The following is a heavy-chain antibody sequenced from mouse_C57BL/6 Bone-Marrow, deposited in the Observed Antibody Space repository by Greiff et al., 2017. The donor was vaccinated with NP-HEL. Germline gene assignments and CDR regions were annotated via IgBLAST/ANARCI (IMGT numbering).Heavy chain of an antibody. CDR3: ARSAGYYFDY. V-gene: IGHV1-26*01. CDR1: GYTFTDYY. J-gene: IGHJ2*01. D-gene: IGHD2-2*01. CDR2: INPHNGGT. Sequence: VQLQQSGPELVKPGASVKISCKASGYTFTDYYMNWVKQSHGKSLEWIGDINPHNGGTSYNQKFKGKATLTVDKSSSTAYMELRSLTSEDSAVYYCARSAGYYFDYWGQGTTLTVAS.